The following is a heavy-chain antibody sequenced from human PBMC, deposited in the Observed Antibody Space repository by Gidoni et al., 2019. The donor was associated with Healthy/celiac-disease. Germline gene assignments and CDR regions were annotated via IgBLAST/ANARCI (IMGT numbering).Heavy chain of an antibody. Sequence: QVQLVESGGGLVKPGGSLRLSCAASGFTFSYYYMRWIRQAPGKGLEWVSYISSSGSTIYYADSVKGRFTISRDNAKNSLYLQMNSLRAEDTAVYYCARVGVGDFWSGYYEDYYYYGMDVWGQGTTVTVSS. D-gene: IGHD3-3*01. CDR2: ISSSGSTI. CDR1: GFTFSYYY. J-gene: IGHJ6*02. CDR3: ARVGVGDFWSGYYEDYYYYGMDV. V-gene: IGHV3-11*01.